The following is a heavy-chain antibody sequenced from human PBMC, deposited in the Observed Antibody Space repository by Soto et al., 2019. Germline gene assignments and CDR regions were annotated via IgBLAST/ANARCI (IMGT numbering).Heavy chain of an antibody. D-gene: IGHD2-15*01. CDR2: ISAYNGNT. CDR3: ARAPCDGGSCYHAFYYYYYGMDV. Sequence: ASVKVSCKASGYTFTSYGISWVRQAPGQGLEWMGWISAYNGNTNYAQKLQGRVTMTTDTSTSTAYMELRSLRSDDTAVYYCARAPCDGGSCYHAFYYYYYGMDVWGQGTTVTVSS. CDR1: GYTFTSYG. V-gene: IGHV1-18*01. J-gene: IGHJ6*02.